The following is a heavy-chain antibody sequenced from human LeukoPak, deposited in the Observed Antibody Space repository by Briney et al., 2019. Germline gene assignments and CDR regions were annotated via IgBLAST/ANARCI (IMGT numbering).Heavy chain of an antibody. CDR3: AKFSGWLLDY. J-gene: IGHJ4*02. CDR2: ISYDGSNK. V-gene: IGHV3-30*18. D-gene: IGHD6-19*01. Sequence: GGSLRLSCAASGLTFSSYGMHWVRQAPGKGLEWVAVISYDGSNKYYADSVKGRFTISRDNSKNTLYLQMNSLRAEDTAVYYCAKFSGWLLDYWGQGTLGTVSS. CDR1: GLTFSSYG.